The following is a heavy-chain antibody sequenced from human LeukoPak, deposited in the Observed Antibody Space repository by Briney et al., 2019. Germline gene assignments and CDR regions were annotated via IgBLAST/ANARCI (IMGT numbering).Heavy chain of an antibody. Sequence: SETLSLTCTVSGGSMSSYYWSRIRQPAGKGLEWIGRVYTSGNTNYNPSLKSRVTMSVDTSKNQLSLKLTSVTAADTAVYYCARGLSHSKDIWGQGTMVTVSS. J-gene: IGHJ3*02. CDR1: GGSMSSYY. CDR3: ARGLSHSKDI. CDR2: VYTSGNT. V-gene: IGHV4-4*07.